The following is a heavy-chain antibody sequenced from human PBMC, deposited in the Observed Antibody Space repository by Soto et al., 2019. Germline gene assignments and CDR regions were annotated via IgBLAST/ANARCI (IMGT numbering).Heavy chain of an antibody. CDR2: INWNGGST. CDR3: ARWCGDSSSSGILGAFDI. Sequence: GGTLRLSCAAAGFTFDDYVMRWVREAPGKGLEWVSGINWNGGSTGYADSVKGRSTISRDNAKNSLYLQMNSLRAEDTALYHCARWCGDSSSSGILGAFDIWGQGTMVTVSS. CDR1: GFTFDDYV. J-gene: IGHJ3*02. D-gene: IGHD6-6*01. V-gene: IGHV3-20*01.